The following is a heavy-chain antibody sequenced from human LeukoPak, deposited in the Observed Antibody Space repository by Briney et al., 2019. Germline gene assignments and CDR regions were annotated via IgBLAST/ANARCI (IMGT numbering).Heavy chain of an antibody. CDR1: GGSISSSSYY. J-gene: IGHJ5*02. CDR2: IYYSGST. D-gene: IGHD6-6*01. CDR3: ARRRLVHNWFDP. V-gene: IGHV4-39*07. Sequence: PSETLSLTCTVSGGSISSSSYYWGWIRQPPGKGLERIVSIYYSGSTYYNPSLKSRVTISVDTSKNQFSLKLSSVTAADTAVYYCARRRLVHNWFDPWGQGTLVTVSS.